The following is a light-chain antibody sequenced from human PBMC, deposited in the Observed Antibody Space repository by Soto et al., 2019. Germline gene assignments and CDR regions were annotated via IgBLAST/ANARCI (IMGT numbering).Light chain of an antibody. Sequence: DIQMTQSPSTLSASVGDRVTIACRASQSISDWVAWYQQKPGKAPKLLIFKAFTLESGVPSRFSGSGSGTEFTLTISSLQSDDFATYFCEQYGTYSPTFGQGTKV. V-gene: IGKV1-5*03. CDR2: KAF. CDR3: EQYGTYSPT. J-gene: IGKJ1*01. CDR1: QSISDW.